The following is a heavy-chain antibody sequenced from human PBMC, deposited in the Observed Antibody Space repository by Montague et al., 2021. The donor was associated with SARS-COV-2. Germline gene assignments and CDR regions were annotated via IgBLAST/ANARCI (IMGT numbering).Heavy chain of an antibody. J-gene: IGHJ4*02. V-gene: IGHV4-4*02. CDR3: VGKTFYFDY. Sequence: SETLSLTCTVSGDSISRSNWWTWVRHPPGKGLEWICENYHSGSPNYNPPLKSRVIIAVDRAKSQFFLNLRTVTAADTAVYYCVGKTFYFDYWGQGTLVTVSS. CDR2: NYHSGSP. CDR1: GDSISRSNW.